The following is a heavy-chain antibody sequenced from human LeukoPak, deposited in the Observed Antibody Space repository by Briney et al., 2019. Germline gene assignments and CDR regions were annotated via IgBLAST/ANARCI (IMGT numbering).Heavy chain of an antibody. J-gene: IGHJ4*02. D-gene: IGHD3-22*01. V-gene: IGHV4-61*02. CDR3: ARAEDCYDSSGYYPGGFDY. CDR2: IYTSRST. CDR1: GGSITTAGYY. Sequence: SETLSLTCTVSGGSITTAGYYWSWIRQPAGKGLEWIGRIYTSRSTNYNPSLQSRVTISLDTSKNQFSLKLSSVTAADTAVYYCARAEDCYDSSGYYPGGFDYWGQGTLVTVSS.